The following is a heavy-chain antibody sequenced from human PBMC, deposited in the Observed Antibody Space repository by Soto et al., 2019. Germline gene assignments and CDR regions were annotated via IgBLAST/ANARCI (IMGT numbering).Heavy chain of an antibody. Sequence: PSETLSLTCTVSGGSISSYYWSWIRQPPGKGLEWIGYIYYSGSTNYNPSLKSRVTISVDTSKNQFSLKLSSATAADTAVYYCASSSVVRGVILFDYWGQGTLVTVSS. V-gene: IGHV4-59*01. CDR3: ASSSVVRGVILFDY. CDR2: IYYSGST. D-gene: IGHD3-10*01. J-gene: IGHJ4*02. CDR1: GGSISSYY.